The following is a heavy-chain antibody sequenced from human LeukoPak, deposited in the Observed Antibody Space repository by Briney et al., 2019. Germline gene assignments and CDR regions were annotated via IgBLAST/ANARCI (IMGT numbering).Heavy chain of an antibody. J-gene: IGHJ4*02. Sequence: PGGSLRLSCAASGFTFSSYAMSWVRQAPGKGLEWVSAISGSGGSTYYADSVKGRFTISRDNSKNTLYLQMNSLRAEDTAVYYCAKDRTDYDYVWGSYRYTGGFDYWGQGTLVTVSS. D-gene: IGHD3-16*02. CDR3: AKDRTDYDYVWGSYRYTGGFDY. CDR2: ISGSGGST. CDR1: GFTFSSYA. V-gene: IGHV3-23*01.